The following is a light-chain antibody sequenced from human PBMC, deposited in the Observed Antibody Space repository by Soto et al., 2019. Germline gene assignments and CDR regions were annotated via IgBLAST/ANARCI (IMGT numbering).Light chain of an antibody. Sequence: EIVMTQSPGTLSVSPGERATLSCRASQSVSSNLAWYQQKPGQAPRLLMYGASTRATGIPDRFSGSGSGTEFTLTISSLQSEDFAVYYCQQHNNWPPWTFGQGTKVEIK. CDR3: QQHNNWPPWT. CDR2: GAS. J-gene: IGKJ1*01. V-gene: IGKV3-15*01. CDR1: QSVSSN.